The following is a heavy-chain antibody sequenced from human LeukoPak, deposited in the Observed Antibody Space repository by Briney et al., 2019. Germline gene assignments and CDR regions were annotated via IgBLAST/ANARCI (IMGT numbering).Heavy chain of an antibody. D-gene: IGHD3-10*01. CDR2: FDPEDGET. V-gene: IGHV1-24*01. CDR3: ATVRRITMVRGAMAGYYGMDV. Sequence: GASVKVSCKVSGYTLTELSMHWVRQAPGKGLEWMGGFDPEDGETIYAQKFRGRVTMTEDTSTDTAYMELSSLRSEDTAVYYCATVRRITMVRGAMAGYYGMDVWGQGTTVTVSS. CDR1: GYTLTELS. J-gene: IGHJ6*02.